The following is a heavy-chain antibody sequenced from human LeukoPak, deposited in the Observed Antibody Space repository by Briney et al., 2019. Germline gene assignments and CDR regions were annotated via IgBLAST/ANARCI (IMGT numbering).Heavy chain of an antibody. J-gene: IGHJ3*01. CDR1: GFTFTSHA. Sequence: GGSLRLSCAASGFTFTSHAMSWVRQAPGKGLKWVSALSASGGTTFYADSVKGRFTISRDNSKNTLYLHMNSLRAEDTAVYYCAKPKWLVDALDFWGQGTVVTVSS. CDR3: AKPKWLVDALDF. V-gene: IGHV3-23*01. D-gene: IGHD6-19*01. CDR2: LSASGGTT.